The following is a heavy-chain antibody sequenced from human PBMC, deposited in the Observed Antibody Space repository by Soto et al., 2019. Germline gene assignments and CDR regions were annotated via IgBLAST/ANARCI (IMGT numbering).Heavy chain of an antibody. D-gene: IGHD5-12*01. CDR2: ISSSGSTI. J-gene: IGHJ4*02. CDR1: GFTFSSYA. V-gene: IGHV3-48*04. CDR3: ARDSERGYSGYDGGLGY. Sequence: GSLRLSCAASGFTFSSYAMSWVRQAPGKGLEWVSYISSSGSTIYYADSVKGRFTISRDNAKNSLYLQMNSLGAEDTAVYYCARDSERGYSGYDGGLGYWGQGTLVTVSS.